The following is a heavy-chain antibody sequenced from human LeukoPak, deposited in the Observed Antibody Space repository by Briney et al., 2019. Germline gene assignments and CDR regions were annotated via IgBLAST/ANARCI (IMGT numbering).Heavy chain of an antibody. D-gene: IGHD3-9*01. V-gene: IGHV3-48*04. Sequence: PGGSLRLSCTASGFTFSTYAMSWVRQAPGKGLEWVSYISSSSTTIYYADSVKGRFTISRDNAKNSLYLQMNSLRAEDTAVYYCARDRTPGILDAFNMWGQGTMVTVSS. J-gene: IGHJ3*02. CDR3: ARDRTPGILDAFNM. CDR1: GFTFSTYA. CDR2: ISSSSTTI.